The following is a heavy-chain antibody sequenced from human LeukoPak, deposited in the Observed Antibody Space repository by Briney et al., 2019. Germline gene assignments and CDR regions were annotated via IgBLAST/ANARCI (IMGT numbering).Heavy chain of an antibody. CDR3: AGDVVVVPAAILDYGMDV. J-gene: IGHJ6*02. CDR2: INAGNGNT. CDR1: GYTFTSYA. V-gene: IGHV1-3*01. D-gene: IGHD2-2*01. Sequence: GASVKVSCKASGYTFTSYAMHWVRQAPGQRLEWMGWINAGNGNTKYSQKFQGRVTMTRDTSTSTVYMELSSLRSEDTAVYYCAGDVVVVPAAILDYGMDVWGQGTTVTVSS.